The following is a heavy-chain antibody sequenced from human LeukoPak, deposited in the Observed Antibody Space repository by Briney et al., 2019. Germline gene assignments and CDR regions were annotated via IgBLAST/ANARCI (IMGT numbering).Heavy chain of an antibody. V-gene: IGHV3-30*17. CDR2: VSSHGNDG. D-gene: IGHD5-24*01. CDR3: TRDAYNFNDFDY. CDR1: EFTFSNYA. Sequence: GGSLRLSCVVSEFTFSNYAMHWVRQPPGKGLEWVAVVSSHGNDGYHADSVRGRFTISRDNSKNTLYLQIDSLRLEDTAIYYCTRDAYNFNDFDYWGQGTLVTVSS. J-gene: IGHJ4*02.